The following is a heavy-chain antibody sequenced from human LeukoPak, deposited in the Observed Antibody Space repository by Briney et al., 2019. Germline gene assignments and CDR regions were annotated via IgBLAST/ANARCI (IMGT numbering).Heavy chain of an antibody. CDR3: AREPGFDSSGYLNWFDP. Sequence: SETLSLTCTVSGGSISSYYWSWIRQPPGKGLEWIGYIYYNGSTNYTPSLKSRVTTSLDTSKNQFSLKLSSVTAADTAVYYCAREPGFDSSGYLNWFDPWGQGTLVTVSS. J-gene: IGHJ5*02. CDR1: GGSISSYY. CDR2: IYYNGST. D-gene: IGHD3-22*01. V-gene: IGHV4-59*01.